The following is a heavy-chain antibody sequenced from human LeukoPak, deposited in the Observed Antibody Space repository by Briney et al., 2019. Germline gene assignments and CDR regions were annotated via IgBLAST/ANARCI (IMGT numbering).Heavy chain of an antibody. CDR2: INHSGST. CDR1: GGSFSGYY. D-gene: IGHD3-10*01. J-gene: IGHJ4*02. V-gene: IGHV4-34*01. CDR3: ASRYYGSGSYSDY. Sequence: PSETLSPTCAVYGGSFSGYYWTWIRQAPGQGLGWIGEINHSGSTNYNPSLKSRVTISVDTSKNQFPLKLSSVTAADTAVYYCASRYYGSGSYSDYWGQGTLVTVSS.